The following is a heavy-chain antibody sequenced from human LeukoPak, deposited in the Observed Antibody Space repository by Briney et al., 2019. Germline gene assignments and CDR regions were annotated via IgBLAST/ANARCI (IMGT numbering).Heavy chain of an antibody. CDR1: GFTFSRHH. CDR3: ARVRHLRGYSGYDFPFDY. Sequence: GRSLRLSCAASGFTFSRHHMHWVRQAPGKGLEWVAVILYDGSEKYYADSVKGRFTISRDNSKNTLYLQMNSLRAEDTAVYYCARVRHLRGYSGYDFPFDYWGQGTLVTVSS. J-gene: IGHJ4*02. D-gene: IGHD5-12*01. CDR2: ILYDGSEK. V-gene: IGHV3-30*04.